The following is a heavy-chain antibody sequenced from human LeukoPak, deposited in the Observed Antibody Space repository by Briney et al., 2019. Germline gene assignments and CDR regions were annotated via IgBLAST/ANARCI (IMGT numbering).Heavy chain of an antibody. CDR2: ISWNSGSI. CDR3: AREGLTSTPNNAFDI. CDR1: GFTFDDYA. V-gene: IGHV3-9*01. Sequence: GGSLRLSCAASGFTFDDYAMHWVRQAPGKGLEWVSGISWNSGSIGYADSVKGRFTISRDNFKSTLYLQMNSLRVEDTAVYYCAREGLTSTPNNAFDIWGQGTTVTVSS. J-gene: IGHJ3*02. D-gene: IGHD4-23*01.